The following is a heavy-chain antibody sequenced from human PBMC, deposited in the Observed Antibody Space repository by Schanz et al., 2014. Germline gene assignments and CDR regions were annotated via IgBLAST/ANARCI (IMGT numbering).Heavy chain of an antibody. V-gene: IGHV3-23*01. D-gene: IGHD6-19*01. CDR3: AKDHPSSGWPAFDV. Sequence: EVQLLESGGGLVQPGGSLRLSCAASGFTFTGYVMTWVRQAPGKGLEWVSGITRQGTTYYADFVKGRFSISRDLSSNTLYLQMNSLRADDSAIYYCAKDHPSSGWPAFDVWGQGTQVTVSS. J-gene: IGHJ4*02. CDR1: GFTFTGYV. CDR2: ITRQGTT.